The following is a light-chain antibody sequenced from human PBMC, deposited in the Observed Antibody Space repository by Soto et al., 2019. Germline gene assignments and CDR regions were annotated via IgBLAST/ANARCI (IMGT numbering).Light chain of an antibody. Sequence: QSVLTQSPSASASLGASVKLTCTLSSGHSTYAIAWHQQQPEKGPRYLMKLDSDGSHNKGDGIPDRFSGSSSGAERYLTISSLHSVDEADYYCQTWGTGIHYVFGTGTKVTVL. J-gene: IGLJ1*01. CDR1: SGHSTYA. CDR3: QTWGTGIHYV. CDR2: LDSDGSH. V-gene: IGLV4-69*01.